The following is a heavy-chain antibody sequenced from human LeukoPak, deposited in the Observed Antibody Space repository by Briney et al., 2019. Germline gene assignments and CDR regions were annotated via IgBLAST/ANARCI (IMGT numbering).Heavy chain of an antibody. V-gene: IGHV4-39*07. CDR3: ATLLRGYSYGYYYYYYMDV. CDR2: IYYTGTT. D-gene: IGHD5-18*01. CDR1: GASISTSSYY. J-gene: IGHJ6*03. Sequence: PSETLSLTCTVSGASISTSSYYWGWIRQPPGKGLEWIGSIYYTGTTYYSPSLKSRVTISLDTSKNQFSLKLRSVTAADTAVYYCATLLRGYSYGYYYYYYMDVWGKGTTVTVSS.